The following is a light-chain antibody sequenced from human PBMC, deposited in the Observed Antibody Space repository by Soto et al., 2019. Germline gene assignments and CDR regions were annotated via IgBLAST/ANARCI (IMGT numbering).Light chain of an antibody. Sequence: EIVLTQSPATLSLSPGERATLSCRASQSVSSYLAWYQQKPGQAPRLLIYDASNRAAGIPARFSGSGSGTDLNLTISSLEAEDFEVYSCQQRSYWTAYTFGQGTKLEIK. CDR1: QSVSSY. J-gene: IGKJ2*01. CDR3: QQRSYWTAYT. V-gene: IGKV3-11*01. CDR2: DAS.